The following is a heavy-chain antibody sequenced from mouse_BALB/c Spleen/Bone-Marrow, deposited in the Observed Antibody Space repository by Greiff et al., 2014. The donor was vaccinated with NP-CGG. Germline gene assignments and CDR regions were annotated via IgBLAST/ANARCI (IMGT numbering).Heavy chain of an antibody. D-gene: IGHD1-1*02. CDR2: IYPGDGDT. V-gene: IGHV1-82*01. CDR3: ARRRTFITSVVESFAV. J-gene: IGHJ1*01. Sequence: QVQLKESVPELVKPGAAGKTSCIASGYVFGSSWMNWVKQRPGQGLEWIGRIYPGDGDTNYNGKFKGKATLTADKSSSTAYMQISSLASVDSAVYFCARRRTFITSVVESFAVRGAGPMVTVS. CDR1: GYVFGSSW.